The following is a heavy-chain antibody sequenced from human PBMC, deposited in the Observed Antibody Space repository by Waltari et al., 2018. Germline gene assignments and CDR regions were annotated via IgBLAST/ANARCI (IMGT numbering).Heavy chain of an antibody. CDR2: IYYSGST. CDR1: GGSISSSSYY. CDR3: AREDRLFWSGSGGGWFDP. J-gene: IGHJ5*02. Sequence: QLQLQESGPGLVKPSETLSLTCTVSGGSISSSSYYWGWIRQPPGKGLEWIGSIYYSGSTYYNPSLKSRVTISVDTSKNQFSLKLSSVTAADTAVYYCAREDRLFWSGSGGGWFDPWGQGTLVTVSS. D-gene: IGHD3-3*01. V-gene: IGHV4-39*07.